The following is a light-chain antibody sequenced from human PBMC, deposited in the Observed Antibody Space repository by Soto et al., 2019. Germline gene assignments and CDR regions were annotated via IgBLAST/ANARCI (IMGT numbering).Light chain of an antibody. CDR1: SSDVGGYNY. CDR2: EVS. J-gene: IGLJ1*01. Sequence: QSVLTQPASVSGSPGQSITISCTGTSSDVGGYNYVSWYQQQAGKAPKLIIHEVSNRPSGVSNRFSGSKSGKTASLTISGLQAEDEADYYCDSYTSSRAYVFGIGTKLTVL. CDR3: DSYTSSRAYV. V-gene: IGLV2-14*01.